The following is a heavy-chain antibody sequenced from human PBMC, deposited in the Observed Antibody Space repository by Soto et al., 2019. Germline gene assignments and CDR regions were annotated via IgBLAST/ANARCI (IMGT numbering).Heavy chain of an antibody. CDR2: ISGDGAGT. V-gene: IGHV3-23*01. CDR3: AKILDAGGTDY. CDR1: GFTFSNYG. J-gene: IGHJ4*02. D-gene: IGHD1-1*01. Sequence: EVQLLESGGDLVQPAGSLRLSCAASGFTFSNYGMAWVRQAPGKGLDWVSSISGDGAGTYYADSVKGQFTISRDNSKNTLSLQMNRLRGEDSAVYYCAKILDAGGTDYWGQGTLVTVSS.